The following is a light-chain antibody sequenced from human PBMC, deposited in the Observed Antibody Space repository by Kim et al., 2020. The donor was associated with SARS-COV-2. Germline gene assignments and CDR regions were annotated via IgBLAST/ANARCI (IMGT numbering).Light chain of an antibody. Sequence: PGERATLSCRASQSVSTSLAWYQHKPGQAPRLLIYVASHRAIGIPGRFSGSGSGTDFTLTISSLEPEDFAVYYCQQSTDNILTFGPGTKVDI. J-gene: IGKJ3*01. CDR2: VAS. V-gene: IGKV3-11*01. CDR3: QQSTDNILT. CDR1: QSVSTS.